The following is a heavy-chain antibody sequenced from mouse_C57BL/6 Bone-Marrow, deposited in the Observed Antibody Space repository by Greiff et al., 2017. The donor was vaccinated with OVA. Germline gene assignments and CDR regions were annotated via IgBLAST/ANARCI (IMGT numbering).Heavy chain of an antibody. Sequence: EVQLVESGPGLVKPSQSLSLTCSVTGYSITSGYYWNWIRQFPGNKLEWMGYISYDGSNNYNPSLKNRISITRDTSKNQFFLKLNSVTTEDTATDDCARRGLRRRIDYWGQGTTLTVSS. CDR2: ISYDGSN. CDR3: ARRGLRRRIDY. D-gene: IGHD2-4*01. J-gene: IGHJ2*01. CDR1: GYSITSGYY. V-gene: IGHV3-6*01.